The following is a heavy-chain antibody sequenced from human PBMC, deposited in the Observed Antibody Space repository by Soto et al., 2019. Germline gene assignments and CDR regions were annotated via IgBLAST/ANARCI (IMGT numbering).Heavy chain of an antibody. CDR3: AREAVFCTNGVCYLKWLCF. CDR1: GFTVSSNY. Sequence: EVQLVETGGGLIQPGGSLRLSCAASGFTVSSNYMSWVRQAPGKGLEGVSVSYRGGNTYYADSVRGRFTISRDNSKNPLDLQMNSLRAKDTAVYYCAREAVFCTNGVCYLKWLCFWGQGTLVTLSS. V-gene: IGHV3-53*02. D-gene: IGHD2-8*01. J-gene: IGHJ1*01. CDR2: SYRGGNT.